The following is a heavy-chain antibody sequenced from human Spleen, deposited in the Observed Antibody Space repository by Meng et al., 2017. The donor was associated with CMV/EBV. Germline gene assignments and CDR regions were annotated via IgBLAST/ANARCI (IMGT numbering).Heavy chain of an antibody. V-gene: IGHV4-59*01. J-gene: IGHJ6*02. D-gene: IGHD3-10*01. Sequence: SETLSLTCSVSGGSISSDYWSWIRQPPGKGLEWIGYISYSGSADYNPSLKSRVIISVDTSKNQFSLNLSSVTAADTAVYYCARDRGVYGSGRAYYYGLDVWGQGTTVTVSS. CDR3: ARDRGVYGSGRAYYYGLDV. CDR2: ISYSGSA. CDR1: GGSISSDY.